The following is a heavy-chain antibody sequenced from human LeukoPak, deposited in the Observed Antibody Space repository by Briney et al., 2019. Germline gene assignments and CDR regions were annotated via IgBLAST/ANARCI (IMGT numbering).Heavy chain of an antibody. CDR2: TYYRSKWNN. CDR3: AREGKGEQAGLFDY. D-gene: IGHD3-16*01. Sequence: SQTLSLTCAISGDRVSSKSAGWTWIRQSPSRGLEWLGRTYYRSKWNNDYAASVESRISINADISKNQFSLHLNSVTLEDTAVYYYAREGKGEQAGLFDYWGQGTLVTVSS. CDR1: GDRVSSKSAG. J-gene: IGHJ4*02. V-gene: IGHV6-1*01.